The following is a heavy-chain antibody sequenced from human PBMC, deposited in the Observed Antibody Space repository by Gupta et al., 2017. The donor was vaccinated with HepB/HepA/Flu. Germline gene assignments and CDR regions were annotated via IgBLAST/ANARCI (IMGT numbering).Heavy chain of an antibody. D-gene: IGHD3-3*01. V-gene: IGHV3-7*01. CDR1: GFRLRAYW. CDR2: INQGGSER. J-gene: IGHJ6*02. CDR3: ATDGDGMGV. Sequence: EVPLVESAVGFVQPGGSLRLYCAVSGFRLRAYWMTWVRQAPGKGLEWVADINQGGSERYYVDSVKGRFTISRDNAENSLYLQMNSLRAEDTAVYYCATDGDGMGVWGQGTAVTV.